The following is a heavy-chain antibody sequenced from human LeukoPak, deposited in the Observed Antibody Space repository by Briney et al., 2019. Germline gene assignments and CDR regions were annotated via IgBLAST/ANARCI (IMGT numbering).Heavy chain of an antibody. CDR1: GYTFTSYA. CDR3: ARVGIVVVPAAMLDY. Sequence: ASVTVSCKPSGYTFTSYAMHWVRQAPGQRLEWMGWINAGNGNTKYSQKFQGRVTITRDTSASTAYMELSSLRSEDTAVYYCARVGIVVVPAAMLDYWGQGTLVTVSS. V-gene: IGHV1-3*01. J-gene: IGHJ4*02. D-gene: IGHD2-2*01. CDR2: INAGNGNT.